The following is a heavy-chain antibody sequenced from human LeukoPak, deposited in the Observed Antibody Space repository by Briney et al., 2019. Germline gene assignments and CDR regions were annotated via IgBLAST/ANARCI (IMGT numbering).Heavy chain of an antibody. CDR2: IWSDGTNK. CDR3: ARDPTSNTYGDYFFDY. V-gene: IGHV3-33*01. CDR1: GFTFSSYG. Sequence: GGSLRLSCAASGFTFSSYGMHWVRQAPGKGLEWVAFIWSDGTNKFYADSVKVRFTISRDNSRNTLFLQMNSLRAEDTAVYYCARDPTSNTYGDYFFDYWGQGALVTVSS. D-gene: IGHD4-17*01. J-gene: IGHJ4*02.